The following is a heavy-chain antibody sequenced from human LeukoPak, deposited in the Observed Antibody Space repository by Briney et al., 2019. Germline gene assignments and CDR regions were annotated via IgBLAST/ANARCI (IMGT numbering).Heavy chain of an antibody. D-gene: IGHD5-24*01. Sequence: SETLSLTCTVSGGSISSYYWSWIRQPPGKGLEWIRYIYYSGSTNYNPSLKSRVTISVDTSKNQFSLKLSSVTAADTAVYYCARPGWGDGYNLHAFDIWGQGTMVTVSS. CDR2: IYYSGST. V-gene: IGHV4-59*08. CDR1: GGSISSYY. CDR3: ARPGWGDGYNLHAFDI. J-gene: IGHJ3*02.